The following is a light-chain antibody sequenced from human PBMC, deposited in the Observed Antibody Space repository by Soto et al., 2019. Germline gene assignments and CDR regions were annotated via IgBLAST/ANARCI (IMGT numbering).Light chain of an antibody. CDR2: AAS. J-gene: IGKJ2*01. V-gene: IGKV1-8*01. CDR1: QGIGSN. Sequence: AIRMTQSPSSFSASTGDRVTITCRASQGIGSNLACYQKKPGKAPKLLIYAASTLQSGVPSRFSGSGSGTDFTLTISCLQSEDFATYYCQQYYSYPHTFGQGTKLEIK. CDR3: QQYYSYPHT.